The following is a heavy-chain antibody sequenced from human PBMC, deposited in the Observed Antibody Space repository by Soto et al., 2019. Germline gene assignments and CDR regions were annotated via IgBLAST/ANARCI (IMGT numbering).Heavy chain of an antibody. D-gene: IGHD3-3*01. J-gene: IGHJ4*02. CDR1: GFTFSSYG. CDR2: ISYDGSNK. V-gene: IGHV3-30*18. CDR3: AKDPSIFGVVISLWADY. Sequence: GGSLRLSCAASGFTFSSYGMHWVRQAPGKGLEWVAVISYDGSNKYYADSVKGRFTISRDNSKNTLYLQMNSLRAEDTAVYYCAKDPSIFGVVISLWADYWGQGTLVTVSS.